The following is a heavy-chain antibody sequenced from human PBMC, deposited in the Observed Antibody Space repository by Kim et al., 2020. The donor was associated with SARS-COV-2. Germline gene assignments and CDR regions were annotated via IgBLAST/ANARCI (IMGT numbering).Heavy chain of an antibody. D-gene: IGHD2-2*01. Sequence: SVKGRFTISRDKSKNTLYLQMNSLRAEETAVYYCAKDPIIVVVPAAMGNYWGQGTLVTVSS. V-gene: IGHV3-23*01. J-gene: IGHJ4*02. CDR3: AKDPIIVVVPAAMGNY.